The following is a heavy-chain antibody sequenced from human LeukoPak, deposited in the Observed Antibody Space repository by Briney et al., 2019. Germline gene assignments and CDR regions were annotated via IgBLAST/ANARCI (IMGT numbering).Heavy chain of an antibody. CDR3: ARGQVGRAGTFRIWAYFDH. D-gene: IGHD6-19*01. CDR1: GGSFSGYY. CDR2: INHSGST. V-gene: IGHV4-34*01. J-gene: IGHJ4*02. Sequence: SETLSLTCAVYGGSFSGYYWSWIRQPPGKGLEWIGEINHSGSTNYNPSLKSRVTISVDTSKSQFSLKLSSVTAADTAVYYCARGQVGRAGTFRIWAYFDHWGQGTLVIVSS.